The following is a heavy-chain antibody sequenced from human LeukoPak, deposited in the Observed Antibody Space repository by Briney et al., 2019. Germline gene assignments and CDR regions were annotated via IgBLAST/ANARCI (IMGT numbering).Heavy chain of an antibody. V-gene: IGHV3-23*01. CDR3: VRNAASDFYYYMGV. Sequence: PGGSLRLSCAASGFTFNDFAMTWVRQAPGKGLEWVSAISGSGGSTYYADSVKGRFTISRDNSKNTVYLQMSSLRAEDTAIYYCVRNAASDFYYYMGVWGRGTTVTVS. CDR2: ISGSGGST. J-gene: IGHJ6*03. D-gene: IGHD6-25*01. CDR1: GFTFNDFA.